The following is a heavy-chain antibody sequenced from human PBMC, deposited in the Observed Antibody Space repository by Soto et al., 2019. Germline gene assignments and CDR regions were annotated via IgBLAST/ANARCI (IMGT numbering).Heavy chain of an antibody. D-gene: IGHD2-21*02. CDR3: ARDRPYCGGGDCYWEDAFDI. Sequence: GASVKVSCKASGGTFSSYAISWVRQAPGQGLEWMGGIIPIFGTANYAQKFQGRVTITADESTSTAYMELSSLRSEDTAVYYCARDRPYCGGGDCYWEDAFDIWGQGTMVTVSS. CDR2: IIPIFGTA. CDR1: GGTFSSYA. J-gene: IGHJ3*02. V-gene: IGHV1-69*13.